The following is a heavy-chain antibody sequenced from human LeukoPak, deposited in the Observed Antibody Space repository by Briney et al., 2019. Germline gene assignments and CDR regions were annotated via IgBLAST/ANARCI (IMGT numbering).Heavy chain of an antibody. Sequence: GASVKVSCKASGYTFNDYFIHWGRQAPGQGLEWMGWINPNSGGTNYAQKFQDRVTMTRDTSISTASMDLSRLRSDDTALYYCARGYSGYDYVDYWGQGTLVTVSS. CDR1: GYTFNDYF. CDR2: INPNSGGT. J-gene: IGHJ4*02. V-gene: IGHV1-2*02. CDR3: ARGYSGYDYVDY. D-gene: IGHD5-12*01.